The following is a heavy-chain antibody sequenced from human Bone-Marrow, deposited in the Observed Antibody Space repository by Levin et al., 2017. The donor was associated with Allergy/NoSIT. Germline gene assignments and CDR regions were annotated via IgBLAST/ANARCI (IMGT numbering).Heavy chain of an antibody. Sequence: GGSLRLSCAASGFTFSDYYMSWIRQAPGKGLEWVSYISSSGSTIYYADSVKGRFTISRDNAKNSLYLQMNSLRAEDTAVYYCARDHLRSLIRLGELSPLGLEDYWGQGTLVTVSS. CDR2: ISSSGSTI. CDR3: ARDHLRSLIRLGELSPLGLEDY. J-gene: IGHJ4*02. V-gene: IGHV3-11*01. D-gene: IGHD3-16*02. CDR1: GFTFSDYY.